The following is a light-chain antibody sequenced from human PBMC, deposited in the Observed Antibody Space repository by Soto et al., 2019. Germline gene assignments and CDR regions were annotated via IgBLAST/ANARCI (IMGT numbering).Light chain of an antibody. CDR1: QSINNW. CDR2: DAS. Sequence: DIQMTQSPSSLSASVGDRLTITCRASQSINNWFAWYQQKPGKAPKLLIFDASSLESGVPSRFSGSGSGTEFTLTISSLQPDDFATYYCQQYSNYWTFGQGTKVDIK. J-gene: IGKJ1*01. V-gene: IGKV1-5*01. CDR3: QQYSNYWT.